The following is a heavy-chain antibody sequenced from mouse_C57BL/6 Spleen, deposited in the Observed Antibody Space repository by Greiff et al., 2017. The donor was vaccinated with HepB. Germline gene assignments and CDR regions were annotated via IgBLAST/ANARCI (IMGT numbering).Heavy chain of an antibody. J-gene: IGHJ4*01. Sequence: QVQLQQSGAELMKPGASVKLSCKATGYTFTGYWIEWVKQRPGHGLEWIGEILPGSGSTNYNEKFKGKATFTADTSSNTAYMQLSSLTTEDSAIYYCARWGIYYYGSSGFDYYAMDYWGQGTSVTVSS. CDR3: ARWGIYYYGSSGFDYYAMDY. V-gene: IGHV1-9*01. CDR1: GYTFTGYW. D-gene: IGHD1-1*01. CDR2: ILPGSGST.